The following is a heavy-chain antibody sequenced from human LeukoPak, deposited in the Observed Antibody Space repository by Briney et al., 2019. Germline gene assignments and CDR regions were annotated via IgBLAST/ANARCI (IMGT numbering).Heavy chain of an antibody. CDR3: ARHEGPRYCSSTSCYIDY. CDR1: GYSFTSYW. V-gene: IGHV5-51*01. CDR2: IYPGDSDT. Sequence: GESLKISCKGSGYSFTSYWIGWVRQLPGKGLGWMGVIYPGDSDTRYSPSFQGQVTISADKSISTAYLQWSSLKASDTAMYYCARHEGPRYCSSTSCYIDYWGQGTLVTVSS. D-gene: IGHD2-2*02. J-gene: IGHJ4*02.